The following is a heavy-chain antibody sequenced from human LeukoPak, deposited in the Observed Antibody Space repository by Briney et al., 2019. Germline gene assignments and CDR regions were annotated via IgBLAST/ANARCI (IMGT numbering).Heavy chain of an antibody. CDR1: GFTFSSYS. J-gene: IGHJ6*02. CDR2: ISSSSSYI. CDR3: ARSPPAYYAMDV. V-gene: IGHV3-21*01. Sequence: PGGSLRLSCAASGFTFSSYSMNWVRQAPGKGLEWVSSISSSSSYIYYADSVKGRVTISRDNAKNSLYLQMNSLRAEDTAVYYCARSPPAYYAMDVWGRGTTVTVSS.